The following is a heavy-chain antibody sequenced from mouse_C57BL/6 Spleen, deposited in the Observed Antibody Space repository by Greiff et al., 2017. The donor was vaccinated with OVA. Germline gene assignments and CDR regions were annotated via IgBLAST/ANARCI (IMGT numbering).Heavy chain of an antibody. J-gene: IGHJ2*01. CDR3: ARGNSNYPYFDY. D-gene: IGHD2-5*01. CDR2: ISDGGSYT. Sequence: EVQLQQSGGGLVKPGGSLKLSCAASGFTFSSYAMSWVRQTPEKRLEWVATISDGGSYTYYPDNVKGRFTISRDNAKNNLYLQMSHLKSEDTAMYYCARGNSNYPYFDYWGQGTTLTVSS. V-gene: IGHV5-4*01. CDR1: GFTFSSYA.